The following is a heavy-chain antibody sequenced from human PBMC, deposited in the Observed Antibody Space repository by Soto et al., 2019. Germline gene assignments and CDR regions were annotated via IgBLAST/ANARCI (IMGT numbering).Heavy chain of an antibody. CDR2: INHSGST. Sequence: PSETLSLTCTVSGGSISSYYWSWIRQPPGKGLEWIGEINHSGSTNYNPSLKRRVTISVDTSKNQFSLKLSSVTAADTAVYYCARGGWSTADPFDYWGQGTLVTVSS. CDR1: GGSISSYY. CDR3: ARGGWSTADPFDY. V-gene: IGHV4-34*01. J-gene: IGHJ4*02. D-gene: IGHD6-6*01.